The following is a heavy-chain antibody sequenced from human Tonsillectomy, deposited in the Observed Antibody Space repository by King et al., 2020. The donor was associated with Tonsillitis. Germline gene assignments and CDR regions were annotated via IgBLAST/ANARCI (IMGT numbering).Heavy chain of an antibody. V-gene: IGHV1-18*04. Sequence: QLVQSGAEVKKPGASVKVSCKASGYTFNSFSISWVRLAPGQGLEWMGWISVYSANTNSGQKFQDRLTMTTDTSTSTAYMELRSLTSDDTAIYYWARGHWNPDYYDGMDVWGQGTTVTVSS. CDR1: GYTFNSFS. D-gene: IGHD1-1*01. CDR2: ISVYSANT. J-gene: IGHJ6*02. CDR3: ARGHWNPDYYDGMDV.